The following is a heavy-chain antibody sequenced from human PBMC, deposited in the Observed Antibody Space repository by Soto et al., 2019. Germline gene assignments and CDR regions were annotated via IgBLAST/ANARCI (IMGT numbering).Heavy chain of an antibody. CDR3: ARGGQDSGGYFYGFDY. Sequence: DSVKGRFTISGDNAKNSLYLQVNSLRAEDTAVYYCARGGQDSGGYFYGFDYWGQGTLVTVSS. J-gene: IGHJ4*02. V-gene: IGHV3-48*01. D-gene: IGHD3-22*01.